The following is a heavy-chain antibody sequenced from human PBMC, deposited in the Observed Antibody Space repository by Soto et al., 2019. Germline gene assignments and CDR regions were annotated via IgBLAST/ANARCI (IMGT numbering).Heavy chain of an antibody. Sequence: ASVKVSCKASGYSFISHGISWVRQAPGQGLEWMGWISGKNGNTNYAQKLQGRVTLTTDTSTSTAYMELRSLRSDDTAVYYCARVSSSIVVVPDYGMDVWGQGTTVTVSS. CDR2: ISGKNGNT. J-gene: IGHJ6*02. CDR3: ARVSSSIVVVPDYGMDV. CDR1: GYSFISHG. D-gene: IGHD2-15*01. V-gene: IGHV1-18*04.